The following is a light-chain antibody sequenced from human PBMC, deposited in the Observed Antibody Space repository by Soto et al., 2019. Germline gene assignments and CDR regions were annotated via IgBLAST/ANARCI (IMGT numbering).Light chain of an antibody. Sequence: QSALTQPRSVSGSPGQSVTISCTGTSSDVGGSDYVSWFQHYPGKGPKLLIYDVTRRPSGVPDRFSGPKSGNTASLTISGLQVEDEADYYCCSHAGSYTFRVFGTGTKLTVL. J-gene: IGLJ1*01. V-gene: IGLV2-11*01. CDR2: DVT. CDR1: SSDVGGSDY. CDR3: CSHAGSYTFRV.